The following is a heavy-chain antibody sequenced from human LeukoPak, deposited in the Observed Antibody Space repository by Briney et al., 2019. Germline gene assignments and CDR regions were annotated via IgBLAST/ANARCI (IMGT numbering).Heavy chain of an antibody. CDR1: GFTFSSYG. Sequence: PGGTLRLSRAASGFTFSSYGMSWVRQAPGKGLEWVSAISGSGGSTYYADSVKGRFTISRDNSKNTLYLQMNSLRAEDTAVYYCATPADRLMIDQFDYRGQGTLVTV. CDR2: ISGSGGST. CDR3: ATPADRLMIDQFDY. J-gene: IGHJ4*02. V-gene: IGHV3-23*01. D-gene: IGHD3-16*01.